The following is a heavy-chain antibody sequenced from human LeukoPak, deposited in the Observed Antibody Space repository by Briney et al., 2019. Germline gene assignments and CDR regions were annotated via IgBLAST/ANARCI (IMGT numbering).Heavy chain of an antibody. CDR1: GYTFIGYY. J-gene: IGHJ4*02. CDR2: INPKSGDT. Sequence: GASVKVSCKASGYTFIGYYLHWVRQAPGQELEWMGWINPKSGDTNYAQKFQDRVTMTRDTSISTAYMELSRLRSDDTAVYYCARDLTKGATIKFPHLWGQGTLVTVSS. CDR3: ARDLTKGATIKFPHL. D-gene: IGHD1-26*01. V-gene: IGHV1-2*02.